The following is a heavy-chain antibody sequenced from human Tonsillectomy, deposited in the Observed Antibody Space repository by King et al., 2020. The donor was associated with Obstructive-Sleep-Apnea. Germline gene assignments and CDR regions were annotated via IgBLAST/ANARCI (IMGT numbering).Heavy chain of an antibody. CDR2: IYYSGCT. V-gene: IGHV4-39*01. Sequence: QLQESGPGLVKPSETLSLTCTVSGGSISSSSYDSGWIRQPPGKGLGWSGSIYYSGCTYYKPSTKSRVTISVDTSKNQFSLKLSSVTAAATSVYYCNNDSSGYYYFDYWGQGTLVTVSS. D-gene: IGHD3-22*01. J-gene: IGHJ4*02. CDR3: NNDSSGYYYFDY. CDR1: GGSISSSSYD.